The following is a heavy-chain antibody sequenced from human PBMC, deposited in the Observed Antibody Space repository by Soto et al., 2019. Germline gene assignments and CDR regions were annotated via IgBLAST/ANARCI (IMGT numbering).Heavy chain of an antibody. V-gene: IGHV3-30*18. J-gene: IGHJ4*02. CDR2: ISYGGSSY. CDR3: AKGSYSGRYSDFDY. CDR1: GFTFSSYG. Sequence: PGGSLRLSCAASGFTFSSYGMFWVRQAPGRGLEWVAFISYGGSSYYYLDSVKGRFTISRDNSKSTLYLQMNSLRAEDTAVYYCAKGSYSGRYSDFDYWGQGTLVTVSS. D-gene: IGHD1-26*01.